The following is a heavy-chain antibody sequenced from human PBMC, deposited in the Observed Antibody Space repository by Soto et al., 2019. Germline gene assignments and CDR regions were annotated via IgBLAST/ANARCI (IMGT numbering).Heavy chain of an antibody. Sequence: XSVKVSCTASGSTFTSYAMHLVRQAPGQRLEWMGWINAGNGNTKYSQKFQGRVTITRDTSASTAYMELSSLRSEDTAVYYCARDRGVRITGTAGDWGQGTLVTVSS. CDR1: GSTFTSYA. V-gene: IGHV1-3*01. J-gene: IGHJ4*02. CDR2: INAGNGNT. CDR3: ARDRGVRITGTAGD. D-gene: IGHD1-20*01.